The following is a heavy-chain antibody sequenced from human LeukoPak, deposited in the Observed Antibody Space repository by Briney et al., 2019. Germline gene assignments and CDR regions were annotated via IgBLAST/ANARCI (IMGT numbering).Heavy chain of an antibody. D-gene: IGHD6-19*01. V-gene: IGHV4-59*01. CDR3: ARDGGYSSDWYPGY. Sequence: PSETLSLTCTVSGGSISNYYWSWIRQPPGKGLEWIGYIYNSGSTNYNPSLKSRVTISIDTSKNQFPLKLSSVTAADTAVYYCARDGGYSSDWYPGYWGQGTLVTVSS. CDR2: IYNSGST. J-gene: IGHJ4*02. CDR1: GGSISNYY.